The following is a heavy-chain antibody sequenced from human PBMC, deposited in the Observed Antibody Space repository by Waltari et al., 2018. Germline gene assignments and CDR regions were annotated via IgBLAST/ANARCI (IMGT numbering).Heavy chain of an antibody. CDR2: QYYRAQWRN. Sequence: QVQLQQSGPGLVKPSQTLSLTCAVSGDSLFTTSVAWNWIRQSPSRGLEWLGRQYYRAQWRNEYALSWKGRRTVNPDTSKNHFSLQLDSVTPDDTAVYYCARGKFTAFDIWGQGTMVTVSS. CDR3: ARGKFTAFDI. V-gene: IGHV6-1*01. J-gene: IGHJ3*02. CDR1: GDSLFTTSVA.